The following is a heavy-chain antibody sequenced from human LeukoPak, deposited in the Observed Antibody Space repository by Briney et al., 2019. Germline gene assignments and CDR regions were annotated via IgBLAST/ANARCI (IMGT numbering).Heavy chain of an antibody. CDR1: GGTISGGGYS. J-gene: IGHJ6*04. V-gene: IGHV4-30-2*01. Sequence: SQTLSLTCAVSGGTISGGGYSWNWIRQLPGKGLEWIGYIYHSGSTNYNPSLKSRVTISVDRSKNQFSLKLSSVTAADTAVYYCARDHVGVTIFGVVMHMDVWGKGTTVTVSS. CDR3: ARDHVGVTIFGVVMHMDV. CDR2: IYHSGST. D-gene: IGHD3-3*01.